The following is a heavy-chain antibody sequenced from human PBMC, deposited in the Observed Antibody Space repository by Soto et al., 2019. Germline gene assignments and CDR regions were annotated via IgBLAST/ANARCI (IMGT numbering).Heavy chain of an antibody. CDR2: IYPGGSDT. Sequence: GESLKISCKTSGFTLSDYWIGWVRHMPGEGLEWMGIIYPGGSDTRYSPSFQGQVTISADKSISTAYLQWSSLKASDTAMYYCASSSGYYGFFDYWGQGTLVTVSS. V-gene: IGHV5-51*01. CDR3: ASSSGYYGFFDY. J-gene: IGHJ4*02. D-gene: IGHD3-22*01. CDR1: GFTLSDYW.